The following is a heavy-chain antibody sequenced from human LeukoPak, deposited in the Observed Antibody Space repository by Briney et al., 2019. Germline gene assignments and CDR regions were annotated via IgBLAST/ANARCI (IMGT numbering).Heavy chain of an antibody. Sequence: PGGSLRLTCAASAFTFSAYGMGWVRQAPAKGLEWVAFIRYDGSSKYYADSVKGQFTIFRDNSENTLYLQMNSLRAEDTAVYYCAKDREKWELPDYWGQGTLVTVSS. CDR3: AKDREKWELPDY. J-gene: IGHJ4*02. CDR2: IRYDGSSK. V-gene: IGHV3-30*02. CDR1: AFTFSAYG. D-gene: IGHD1-26*01.